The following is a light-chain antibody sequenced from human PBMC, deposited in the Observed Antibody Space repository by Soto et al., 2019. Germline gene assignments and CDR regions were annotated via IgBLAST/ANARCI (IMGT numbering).Light chain of an antibody. Sequence: QLVLTQSPSASASLGASVKVTCTLSSGHSNYAIAWHQQQPEKGPRYLMKLNSDGSHTKGDGIPDRFSGSSSGAERYLTISGLQADDEADYYCQTWGTGIVVFGGGTKLTVL. CDR1: SGHSNYA. V-gene: IGLV4-69*01. CDR2: LNSDGSH. J-gene: IGLJ2*01. CDR3: QTWGTGIVV.